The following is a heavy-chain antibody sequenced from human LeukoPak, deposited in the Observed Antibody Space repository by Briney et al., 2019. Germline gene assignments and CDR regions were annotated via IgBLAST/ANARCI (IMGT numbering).Heavy chain of an antibody. Sequence: PSETLSLTCTVSGGSIRSSNYYWGWIRQPPGKGLEWIGSIYYSGSTYYNPSLKSRVTITVDKSKNQFSLKLNSVTAADTAVYYCASYLKGYDSRFDYWGQGTLVTVSS. CDR2: IYYSGST. V-gene: IGHV4-39*07. D-gene: IGHD3-22*01. CDR3: ASYLKGYDSRFDY. J-gene: IGHJ4*02. CDR1: GGSIRSSNYY.